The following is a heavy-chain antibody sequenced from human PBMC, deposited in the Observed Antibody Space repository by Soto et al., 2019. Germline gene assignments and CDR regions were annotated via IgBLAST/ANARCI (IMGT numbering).Heavy chain of an antibody. J-gene: IGHJ3*02. V-gene: IGHV1-58*02. Sequence: GASVKVSCKASGFTFTNSAMQWVRQARGQRLEWIGWIVVGSGNTNYAQKFQERVTITRDMSTSTAYMELSSLRSEDTAVYYCAAVVVTDAFDIWGQGTMVTVSS. CDR3: AAVVVTDAFDI. CDR2: IVVGSGNT. D-gene: IGHD2-15*01. CDR1: GFTFTNSA.